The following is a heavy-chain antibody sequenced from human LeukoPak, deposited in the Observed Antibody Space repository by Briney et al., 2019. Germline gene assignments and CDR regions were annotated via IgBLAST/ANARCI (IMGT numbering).Heavy chain of an antibody. J-gene: IGHJ5*02. CDR3: MTEQQVVPHNWFDP. CDR2: MSPNSGNT. Sequence: ASVKVSCKASGYTFTSSDINWVRQASGQGLEWMGWMSPNSGNTGYAEKFQGRLTMTRNTSISTAYMELSSLRSEDTAVYYCMTEQQVVPHNWFDPWGQGTLVTVSS. V-gene: IGHV1-8*01. CDR1: GYTFTSSD. D-gene: IGHD2-21*01.